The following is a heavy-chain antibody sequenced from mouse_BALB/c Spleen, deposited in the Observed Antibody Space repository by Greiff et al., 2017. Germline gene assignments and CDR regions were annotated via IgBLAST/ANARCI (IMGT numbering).Heavy chain of an antibody. CDR3: ARDRYEDAMDY. J-gene: IGHJ4*01. CDR1: GFTFSSYA. V-gene: IGHV5-9-1*01. D-gene: IGHD2-14*01. CDR2: ISSGGSYT. Sequence: EVMLVESGGGLVKPGGSLKLSCAASGFTFSSYAMSWVRQTPEKRLEWVATISSGGSYTYYPDSVKGRFTISRDNAKNTLYLQMSSLRSEDTAMYYCARDRYEDAMDYWGQGTSVTVSS.